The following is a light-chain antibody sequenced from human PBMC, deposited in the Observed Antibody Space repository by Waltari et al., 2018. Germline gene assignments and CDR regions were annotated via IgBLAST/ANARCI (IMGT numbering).Light chain of an antibody. J-gene: IGLJ2*01. V-gene: IGLV3-27*01. CDR1: VLAKKY. CDR3: YSAADNNLV. CDR2: KDS. Sequence: YELTQPSSVSVSPGQTPRITCSGDVLAKKYARWSKQKPGQAPVLVIYKDSERPSGIPERFSGSSSGTTVTLTISGAQVEDEADYYCYSAADNNLVFGGGTKLTVL.